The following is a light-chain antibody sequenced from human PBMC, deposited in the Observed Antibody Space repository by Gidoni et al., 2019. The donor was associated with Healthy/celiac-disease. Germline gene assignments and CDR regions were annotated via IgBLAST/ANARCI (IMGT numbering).Light chain of an antibody. CDR2: AAS. CDR1: QSISSY. J-gene: IGKJ1*01. V-gene: IGKV1-39*01. Sequence: DMQMTQSPSSLASSVRDRVTITCRALQSISSYLNWHQQTPGKAPTLLFSAASRLQSGFPSRFSGSGSGPVFTLTISRLHPEFVATYYCQQSHCTPWTFGQGTKVEIK. CDR3: QQSHCTPWT.